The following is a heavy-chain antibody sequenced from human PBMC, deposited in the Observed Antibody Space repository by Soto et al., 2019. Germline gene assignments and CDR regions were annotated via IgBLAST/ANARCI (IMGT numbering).Heavy chain of an antibody. CDR1: GYTFTIYP. J-gene: IGHJ4*02. D-gene: IGHD2-21*02. CDR2: INAGNGNT. V-gene: IGHV1-3*01. CDR3: ARDSCGGDCSFGY. Sequence: ASVKVSCKASGYTFTIYPMHWVRQAPGQRLEWMGWINAGNGNTKYSQKFQGRVTITRDTSASTAYMELSSLRSEDTAVYYCARDSCGGDCSFGYWGQGTLVTVSS.